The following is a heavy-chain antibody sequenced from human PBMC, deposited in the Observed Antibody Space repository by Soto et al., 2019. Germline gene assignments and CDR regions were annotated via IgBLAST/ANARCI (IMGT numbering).Heavy chain of an antibody. CDR3: VRYDNSYFDF. V-gene: IGHV3-33*01. Sequence: GGSLRLSCAASGFTFSSYGMHWVRQAPGKGLEWVAGVRYDGSKTHYADSVKGRFTISRDNAKNTLSLQMDSLRAEDTAVYYCVRYDNSYFDFCGQGTLVTVSS. CDR2: VRYDGSKT. D-gene: IGHD3-22*01. CDR1: GFTFSSYG. J-gene: IGHJ4*02.